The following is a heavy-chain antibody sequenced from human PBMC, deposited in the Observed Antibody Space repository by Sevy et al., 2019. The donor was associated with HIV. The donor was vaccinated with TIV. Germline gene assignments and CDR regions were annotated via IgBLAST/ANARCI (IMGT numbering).Heavy chain of an antibody. CDR3: ARGIQLWSTYDGFNI. D-gene: IGHD5-18*01. V-gene: IGHV1-2*02. J-gene: IGHJ3*02. Sequence: ASVKVSCKASGYTFTAYYIHWVRQAPGQGLEYLGWINPSSGPNSGGTNYAQNFQGRVTMTSDTSITTAYMELSRLRSDDTAVYYCARGIQLWSTYDGFNIWGQGSMVTVSS. CDR1: GYTFTAYY. CDR2: INPSSGPNSGGT.